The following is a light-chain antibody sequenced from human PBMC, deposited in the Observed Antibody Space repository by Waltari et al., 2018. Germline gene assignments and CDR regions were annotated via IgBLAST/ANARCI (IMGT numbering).Light chain of an antibody. CDR1: KAIRNY. J-gene: IGKJ1*01. V-gene: IGKV1-27*01. CDR3: QKYDSAATWT. CDR2: DAS. Sequence: DIQMTQSPSSLSASVGDRVTNTCRASKAIRNYIDWYRQKPGTDPNLLIYDASTLQAWVPSRFSGSGSGTVFTLTISRLQPEDVATYYCQKYDSAATWTFGQGTNVEIK.